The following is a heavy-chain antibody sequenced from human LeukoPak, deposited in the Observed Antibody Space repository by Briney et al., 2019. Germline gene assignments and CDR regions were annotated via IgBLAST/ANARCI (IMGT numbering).Heavy chain of an antibody. V-gene: IGHV3-48*02. CDR1: GFTFSTSS. CDR2: ISISSTTI. J-gene: IGHJ3*01. CDR3: AKEDDSWGPNNLDL. D-gene: IGHD7-27*01. Sequence: QPGGSLRLSCAASGFTFSTSSMNWVRQAPGKGLEWVSYISISSTTIYYADSVRGRFTISRDNAKSSLFLQMSNLRDEDTAVYFCAKEDDSWGPNNLDLWGQGTMVTVSS.